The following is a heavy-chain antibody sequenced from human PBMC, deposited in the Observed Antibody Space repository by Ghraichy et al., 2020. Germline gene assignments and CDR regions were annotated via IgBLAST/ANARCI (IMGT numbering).Heavy chain of an antibody. CDR2: INEDGSEI. CDR1: GFTFSNHW. D-gene: IGHD2/OR15-2a*01. J-gene: IGHJ4*02. Sequence: GGSLRLSYEASGFTFSNHWMRWVRQAPGKGLEWVASINEDGSEISYVGSAKGRFTISRDNAKDSLYLQMNSLAAEDAAVYYCEFLRGQYWGQGTLVTVSS. CDR3: EFLRGQY. V-gene: IGHV3-7*03.